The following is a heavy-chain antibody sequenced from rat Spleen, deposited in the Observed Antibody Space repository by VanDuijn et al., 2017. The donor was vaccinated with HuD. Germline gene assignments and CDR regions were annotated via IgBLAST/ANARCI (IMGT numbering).Heavy chain of an antibody. CDR3: ARHEDYSGLDY. Sequence: EVQLVESGGGLVQPGRSLKLSCEASGFTFKDYWMTWIRQAPGKGLEWIASISNTGGTTNYPDSVKGRFTISRDNAKTTLYLQMDSLRSEDTATYYCARHEDYSGLDYWGQGVMVTVSS. CDR2: ISNTGGTT. J-gene: IGHJ2*01. V-gene: IGHV5-31*01. CDR1: GFTFKDYW. D-gene: IGHD1-1*01.